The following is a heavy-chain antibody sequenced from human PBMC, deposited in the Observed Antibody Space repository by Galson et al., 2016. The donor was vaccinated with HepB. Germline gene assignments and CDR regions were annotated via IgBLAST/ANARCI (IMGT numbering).Heavy chain of an antibody. CDR1: GYTFTTYG. CDR2: ISAGNDDT. CDR3: ARDRRLIWSDP. V-gene: IGHV1-3*01. Sequence: SVKVSCKASGYTFTTYGIHWVRQAPGQRLEWMGWISAGNDDTRYSQNFQDRVTITRDTSASTAYMELSSLTSEDTAVYYCARDRRLIWSDPWGQGTLVTVSS. J-gene: IGHJ5*02. D-gene: IGHD2-8*01.